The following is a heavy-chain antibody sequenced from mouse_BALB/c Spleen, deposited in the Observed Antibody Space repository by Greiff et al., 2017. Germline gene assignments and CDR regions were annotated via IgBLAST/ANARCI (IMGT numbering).Heavy chain of an antibody. J-gene: IGHJ4*01. CDR1: GYTFSSYW. V-gene: IGHV1-14*01. Sequence: VQLKESGAELMKPGASVKISCKATGYTFSSYWIEWVKQRPGHGLEWIGYINPYNDGTKYNEKFKGKATLTSDKSSSTAYMELSSLTSEDSAVYYCARPLRLYYAMDYWGQGTSVTVSS. CDR2: INPYNDGT. D-gene: IGHD1-2*01. CDR3: ARPLRLYYAMDY.